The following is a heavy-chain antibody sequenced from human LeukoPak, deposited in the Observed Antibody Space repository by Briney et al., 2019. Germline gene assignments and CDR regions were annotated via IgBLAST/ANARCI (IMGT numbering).Heavy chain of an antibody. D-gene: IGHD5-12*01. Sequence: PGGSLRLSCAASGFTFSSYAMSWVRQAPGKGLEWVSAISGSGGSTYYADSVKGRFTISRDNSKNTLYLQMNSLRAEDTAVYYCAKGYGPRYSCYDFTDYWGQGTLVTVSS. CDR3: AKGYGPRYSCYDFTDY. J-gene: IGHJ4*02. V-gene: IGHV3-23*01. CDR2: ISGSGGST. CDR1: GFTFSSYA.